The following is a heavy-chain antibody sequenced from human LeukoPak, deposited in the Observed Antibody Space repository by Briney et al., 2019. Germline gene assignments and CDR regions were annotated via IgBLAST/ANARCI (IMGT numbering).Heavy chain of an antibody. V-gene: IGHV3-21*01. CDR1: GFTFSSYS. J-gene: IGHJ4*02. CDR2: ISSSSSYI. CDR3: ARAHPNYCSGGSCYNDY. D-gene: IGHD2-15*01. Sequence: GGSLRLSCAASGFTFSSYSMNWVRQAPGKGLEWVSSISSSSSYIYYADSVKGRFTISRDNAKNSLYLQMNSLRAEDTAVYYCARAHPNYCSGGSCYNDYWGQGTLDTVSS.